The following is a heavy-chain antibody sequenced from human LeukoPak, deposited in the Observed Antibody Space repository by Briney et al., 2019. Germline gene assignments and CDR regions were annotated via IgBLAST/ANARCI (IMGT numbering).Heavy chain of an antibody. V-gene: IGHV5-51*01. CDR3: ARGAWHFDY. Sequence: GESLRISCKGSGYSFSTYWIGWVRQMPGKGLEWMGIIYPDDSDIRFSPSFQGQVTVSVDKSINTAYLQWSSLTASDTATYYCARGAWHFDYWGQGTLVTVSS. J-gene: IGHJ4*02. D-gene: IGHD4/OR15-4a*01. CDR1: GYSFSTYW. CDR2: IYPDDSDI.